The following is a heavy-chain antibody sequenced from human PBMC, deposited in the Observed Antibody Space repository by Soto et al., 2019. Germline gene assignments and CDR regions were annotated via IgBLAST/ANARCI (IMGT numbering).Heavy chain of an antibody. J-gene: IGHJ6*02. Sequence: SLRLSCEASGFSFSTYSMHWVRQAPGKGLEWVSSIGRRNDIYYADSVKGRFTISRDNAKNSVSLQMNSLRDEDTAVYYCAREETAWPLAYGLDVWGQGTTVTVSS. CDR2: IGRRNDI. CDR1: GFSFSTYS. V-gene: IGHV3-21*01. CDR3: AREETAWPLAYGLDV. D-gene: IGHD2-21*02.